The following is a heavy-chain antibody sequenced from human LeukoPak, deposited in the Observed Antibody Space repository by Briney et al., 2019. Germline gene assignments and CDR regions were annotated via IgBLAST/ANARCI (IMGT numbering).Heavy chain of an antibody. CDR3: ARETSSYGAFDI. Sequence: ASVKVSCEASGYSFTSYAVHWVRRAPGHRLEWMGWINVDNGNTKNSEKFQGRVTITRDTSATTAYMEVSSLRGEDTAVYYCARETSSYGAFDIWGQGTMVTVSS. CDR2: INVDNGNT. CDR1: GYSFTSYA. J-gene: IGHJ3*02. D-gene: IGHD5-18*01. V-gene: IGHV1-3*01.